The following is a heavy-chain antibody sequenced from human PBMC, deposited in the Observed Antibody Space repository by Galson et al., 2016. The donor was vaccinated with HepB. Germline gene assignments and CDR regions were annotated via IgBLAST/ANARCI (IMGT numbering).Heavy chain of an antibody. CDR1: GYSFSSYG. CDR2: ISTVNGYT. D-gene: IGHD3-3*01. Sequence: SVKVSCKASGYSFSSYGISWVRQAPGQGLVWLGWISTVNGYTKYAQKLQGRVTMTTDTSTSTAYMELRSLRSDDTAVYYCARDGLRFLEWLRDGMDVWGQGTTVTVSS. J-gene: IGHJ6*02. CDR3: ARDGLRFLEWLRDGMDV. V-gene: IGHV1-18*01.